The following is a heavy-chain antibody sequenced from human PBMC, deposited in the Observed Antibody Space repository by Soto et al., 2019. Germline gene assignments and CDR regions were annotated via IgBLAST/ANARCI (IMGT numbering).Heavy chain of an antibody. J-gene: IGHJ4*02. D-gene: IGHD5-18*01. V-gene: IGHV3-11*05. CDR2: ISTSSSYT. Sequence: GGSLRLSCAASGFTFGDYYMSWIRQAPGKGLEWVSYISTSSSYTNYADSVKGRFTISRDNAKNSLYLQMNSLRAEDTAVYYCARESLLVDTAMAPFDYWGQGTLVTVSS. CDR1: GFTFGDYY. CDR3: ARESLLVDTAMAPFDY.